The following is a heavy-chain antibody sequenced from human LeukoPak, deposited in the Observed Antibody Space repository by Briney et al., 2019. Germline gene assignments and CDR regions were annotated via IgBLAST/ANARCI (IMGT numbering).Heavy chain of an antibody. CDR3: ASTDVSPAFDI. V-gene: IGHV4-30-4*08. D-gene: IGHD3-16*01. CDR1: GGSISSGDYY. Sequence: SETLSLTCTVSGGSISSGDYYWSWIRQPPGKGLEWIGYIYYSGSTYYNPSLKSRVTISVDTSKNQFSLKLSSVTAADTAAYYCASTDVSPAFDIWGQGTMVTVSS. J-gene: IGHJ3*02. CDR2: IYYSGST.